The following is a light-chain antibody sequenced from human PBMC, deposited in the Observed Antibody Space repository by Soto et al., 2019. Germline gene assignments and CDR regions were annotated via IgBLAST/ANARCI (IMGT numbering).Light chain of an antibody. Sequence: QSALTQPPSASGSPGQSVTISCTGSSSDVGNYNYVSWYQQHPGKAPKLMIYEVIKRPSGVPPRFSGSKSGNTASLTVSGLQAEDEADYYCTSYTASNIYVFGSGTKLTVL. CDR1: SSDVGNYNY. CDR3: TSYTASNIYV. J-gene: IGLJ1*01. CDR2: EVI. V-gene: IGLV2-8*01.